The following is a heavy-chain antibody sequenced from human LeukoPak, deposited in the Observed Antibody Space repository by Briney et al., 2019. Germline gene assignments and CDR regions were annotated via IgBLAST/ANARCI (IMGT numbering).Heavy chain of an antibody. CDR3: ARGTRDCATASCYNY. J-gene: IGHJ4*02. D-gene: IGHD2-2*02. V-gene: IGHV1-8*01. CDR1: GYTFTSYD. CDR2: MNPYSGNT. Sequence: ASVTVSCKASGYTFTSYDINWVRQAAGQGLEWMGWMNPYSGNTGYAQKFQGRVTMTRSTSTSTAYMELNSLRSEDTAVYYCARGTRDCATASCYNYWGQGTLVTVPS.